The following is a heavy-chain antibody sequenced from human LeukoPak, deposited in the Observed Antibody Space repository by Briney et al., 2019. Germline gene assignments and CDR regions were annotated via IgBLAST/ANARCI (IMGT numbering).Heavy chain of an antibody. CDR2: ISYDGSNK. J-gene: IGHJ4*02. V-gene: IGHV3-30-3*01. D-gene: IGHD7-27*01. CDR1: GFTFSSYA. Sequence: PGGSLRLSCAASGFTFSSYAMHWVRQAPGKGLEWVAVISYDGSNKYYADSVKGRFTISRDNSKNTLYLQMNSLRAEDTAVYYCARVLTLGIWDYFDYWGQGTLVTVSS. CDR3: ARVLTLGIWDYFDY.